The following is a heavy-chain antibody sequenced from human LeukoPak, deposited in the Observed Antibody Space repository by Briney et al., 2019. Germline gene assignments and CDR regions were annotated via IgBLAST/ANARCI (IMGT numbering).Heavy chain of an antibody. D-gene: IGHD2-21*01. Sequence: SETLSLTCTVSDGSINSYYWSWIRQPAGKGLEWIGRIYTSGSTNYNPSLKSRVTMSVDTSKNQFSLKLSSVTAADTAVYYCARWNPHLSYCGGDCFDYWGQGTLVTVSS. J-gene: IGHJ4*02. CDR2: IYTSGST. CDR3: ARWNPHLSYCGGDCFDY. V-gene: IGHV4-4*07. CDR1: DGSINSYY.